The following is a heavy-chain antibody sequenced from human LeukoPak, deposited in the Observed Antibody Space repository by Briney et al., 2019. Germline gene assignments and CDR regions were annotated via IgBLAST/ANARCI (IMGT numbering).Heavy chain of an antibody. V-gene: IGHV3-23*01. CDR1: GFTFSSYG. CDR3: AKGAAGFDY. Sequence: PGGSLRLSCAASGFTFSSYGMSWVRQAPRKGLEWVSAITNNGESTYYADSVRGRFTISRDNSKNTLYLQMNSLRAEDTAVYYCAKGAAGFDYWGQGTLVTDSS. J-gene: IGHJ4*02. CDR2: ITNNGEST.